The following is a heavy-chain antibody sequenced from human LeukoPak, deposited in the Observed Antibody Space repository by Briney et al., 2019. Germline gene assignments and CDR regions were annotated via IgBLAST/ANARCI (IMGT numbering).Heavy chain of an antibody. CDR2: INDSGST. D-gene: IGHD3-10*01. Sequence: PSETLSLTCAVYGGSISGHYWSWIRQPPGKGLEWIGEINDSGSTTCNPSLKSRVTISVDTSKNQFSLKLSSVTAADTALYYCARASTHMVRGVIMPNWFDPWGQGTLVTVSS. CDR1: GGSISGHY. J-gene: IGHJ5*02. V-gene: IGHV4-34*01. CDR3: ARASTHMVRGVIMPNWFDP.